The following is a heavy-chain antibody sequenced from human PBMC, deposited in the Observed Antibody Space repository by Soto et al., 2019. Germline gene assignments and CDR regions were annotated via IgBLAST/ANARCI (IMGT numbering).Heavy chain of an antibody. CDR3: ARVGSTYYYYGMDV. CDR2: IKQDGSEK. Sequence: GGSLRLSCAASGFTFSSYWMSWVRQAPGKGLEWVANIKQDGSEKYYVDSVKGRFTISRDNAKNSLYLQMNSLRAEDTAVYYCARVGSTYYYYGMDVWGQGTTVTVSS. D-gene: IGHD1-26*01. J-gene: IGHJ6*02. CDR1: GFTFSSYW. V-gene: IGHV3-7*01.